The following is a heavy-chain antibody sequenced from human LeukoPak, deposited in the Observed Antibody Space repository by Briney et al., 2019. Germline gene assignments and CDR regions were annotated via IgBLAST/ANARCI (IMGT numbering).Heavy chain of an antibody. CDR2: VSGRGERT. J-gene: IGHJ6*02. V-gene: IGHV3-23*01. CDR3: ANQPGLYDSGWSWTYHFFGVDV. Sequence: GGSLRLSCAASGFSFNSYAMSWVRQALGKGLEWVSAVSGRGERTYYADFVQGRFSISRDNSKDTVYLQMNSLRAGDTAIYYCANQPGLYDSGWSWTYHFFGVDVWGQGTTVTVSS. CDR1: GFSFNSYA. D-gene: IGHD6-19*01.